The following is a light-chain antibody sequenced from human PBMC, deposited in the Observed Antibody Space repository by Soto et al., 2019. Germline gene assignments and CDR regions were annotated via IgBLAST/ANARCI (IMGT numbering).Light chain of an antibody. CDR2: GGS. V-gene: IGKV3-20*01. CDR3: QQYGSSGT. CDR1: HPISSNF. Sequence: EIVLTQSPGTLSLSPGDRAALSCRASHPISSNFLAWYQQKPGQAPSLLIYGGSTRATGIPDRFSGRGSETDFTLTISRLEPEDFAVYYCQQYGSSGTFGQGTKVDIK. J-gene: IGKJ1*01.